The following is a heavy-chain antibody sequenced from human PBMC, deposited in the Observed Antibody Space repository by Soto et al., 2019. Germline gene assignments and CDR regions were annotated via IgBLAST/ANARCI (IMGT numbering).Heavy chain of an antibody. V-gene: IGHV1-69*13. D-gene: IGHD6-19*01. Sequence: SVKVSCKASRDAFAGYYMHWVRQAPRRGLEWMGGIIPIFGTANYAQKFQGRVPLTADESTSTAYMELSSLRSEDTAMYYCARVNIAVAGHWAYYYYGMDVWGQGTTVTVSS. CDR1: RDAFAGYY. CDR3: ARVNIAVAGHWAYYYYGMDV. CDR2: IIPIFGTA. J-gene: IGHJ6*02.